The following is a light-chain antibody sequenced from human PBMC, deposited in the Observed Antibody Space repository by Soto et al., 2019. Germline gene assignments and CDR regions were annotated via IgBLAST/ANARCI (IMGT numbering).Light chain of an antibody. Sequence: EIVMTQSPATLSVSPGERATLSCRASQSVTSNLAWYQQKPGQAPRLLIYGASKRATGIPARLSGSGSGTEFTLTISSLQSEDFAVYYCQQYNNWPPYTFGQGTKLEIK. J-gene: IGKJ2*01. CDR1: QSVTSN. CDR3: QQYNNWPPYT. V-gene: IGKV3-15*01. CDR2: GAS.